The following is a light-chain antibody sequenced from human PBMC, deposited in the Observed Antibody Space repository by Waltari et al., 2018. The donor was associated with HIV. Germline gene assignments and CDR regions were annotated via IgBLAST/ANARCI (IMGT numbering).Light chain of an antibody. J-gene: IGLJ2*01. V-gene: IGLV2-23*01. CDR2: EGI. Sequence: QSALTQPASVSGSPGQSITISCTGTSSDIGNYNLVSWYQQYAVKAPKLIIYEGIKRPSGVSNRISGSKSANTASLTISGLQAEDEADYYCSSYGGSSNWLFGGGTKLTVL. CDR3: SSYGGSSNWL. CDR1: SSDIGNYNL.